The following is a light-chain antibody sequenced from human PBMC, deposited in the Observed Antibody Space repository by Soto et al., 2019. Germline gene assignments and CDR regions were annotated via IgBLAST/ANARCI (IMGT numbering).Light chain of an antibody. CDR2: AAS. Sequence: DIQLTQSPSFLSASVGDRVTITCRASQGISSYLAWYQQNPGKAPKLLIYAASTLQSGVPSRFSGSGSGTEFNLTISSLQPEDFATYYCQQLNNYPITFGHGTRLEIK. V-gene: IGKV1-9*01. CDR3: QQLNNYPIT. CDR1: QGISSY. J-gene: IGKJ5*01.